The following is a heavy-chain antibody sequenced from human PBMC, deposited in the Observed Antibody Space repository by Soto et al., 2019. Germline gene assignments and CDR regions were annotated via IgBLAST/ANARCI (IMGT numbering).Heavy chain of an antibody. CDR2: INPNSGGT. J-gene: IGHJ3*02. Sequence: ASVKVSCKASGYTFTGYYMHWVRQAPGQGLEWMGWINPNSGGTNYAQKFQGWVTMTRDTSISTAYMELSRLRSDDTADSYVLRWKNDRGPALSEDRAYDSWGQGAQVTVSS. V-gene: IGHV1-2*04. CDR1: GYTFTGYY. CDR3: LRWKNDRGPALSEDRAYDS. D-gene: IGHD1-1*01.